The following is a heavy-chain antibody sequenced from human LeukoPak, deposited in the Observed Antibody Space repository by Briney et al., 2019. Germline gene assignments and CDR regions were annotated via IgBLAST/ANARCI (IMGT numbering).Heavy chain of an antibody. V-gene: IGHV3-33*06. CDR3: AKTYSRESGYDFFFHC. D-gene: IGHD5-12*01. CDR1: GFSFSSYG. Sequence: GGSLRLSCAASGFSFSSYGFHWVRQAPGKGLEWVSAISYDGKNIHYADSVKGRFTISRDNSRNMVYLQMNSLRFEDTAVYYCAKTYSRESGYDFFFHCWGQGTRVTVSS. J-gene: IGHJ4*02. CDR2: ISYDGKNI.